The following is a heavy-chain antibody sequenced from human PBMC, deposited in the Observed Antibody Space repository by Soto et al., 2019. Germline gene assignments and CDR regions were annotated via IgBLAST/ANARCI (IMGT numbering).Heavy chain of an antibody. CDR2: IYYSGST. Sequence: SETLSLTCTVSGGSISSYYWSWIRQPPGKGLEWIGYIYYSGSTNYNPSLKSRVTISVDTSKNQFSLKLSSVTAADTAVYYCARLFYQATWYDAFDIGAKGTMVPV. CDR3: ARLFYQATWYDAFDI. D-gene: IGHD5-12*01. CDR1: GGSISSYY. J-gene: IGHJ3*02. V-gene: IGHV4-59*08.